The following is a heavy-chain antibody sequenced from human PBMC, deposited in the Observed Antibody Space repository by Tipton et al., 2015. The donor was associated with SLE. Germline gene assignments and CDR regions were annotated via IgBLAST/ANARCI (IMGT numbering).Heavy chain of an antibody. J-gene: IGHJ3*02. CDR2: LSYGGST. D-gene: IGHD3-16*01. CDR1: GGSISNYY. Sequence: TLSLTCTVSGGSISNYYWSWIRQSPGKGLEWIGYLSYGGSTNYNPSLMGRVTISVDTSKNQFSLHLTSVTSADTAVYFCARDNWGKSEVRAFDIWGPGTVVTVSS. CDR3: ARDNWGKSEVRAFDI. V-gene: IGHV4-59*01.